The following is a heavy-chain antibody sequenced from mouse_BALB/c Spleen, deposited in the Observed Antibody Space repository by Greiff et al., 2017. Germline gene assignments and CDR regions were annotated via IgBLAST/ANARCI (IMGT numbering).Heavy chain of an antibody. CDR1: GYTFTDYN. D-gene: IGHD1-1*01. CDR2: IYPYNGGT. CDR3: ARSPYGSSYLDY. Sequence: EVMLVESGPELVKPGASVKISCKASGYTFTDYNMHWVKQSHGKSLEWIGYIYPYNGGTGYNQKFKSKATLTVDNSSSTAYMELRSLTSEDSAVYYCARSPYGSSYLDYWGQGTTLTVSS. V-gene: IGHV1S29*02. J-gene: IGHJ2*01.